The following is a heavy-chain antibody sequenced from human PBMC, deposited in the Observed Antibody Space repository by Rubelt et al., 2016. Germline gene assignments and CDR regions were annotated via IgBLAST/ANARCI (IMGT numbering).Heavy chain of an antibody. CDR3: ARDATPYYYDSSNYYRYGMDV. CDR2: ISSSSFYI. D-gene: IGHD3-22*01. Sequence: VRQAPGKGLEWVSSISSSSFYIYYADSVKGRFTISRDNAKNSPYLQMNSLRAEDTAVYYCARDATPYYYDSSNYYRYGMDVWGQGTTVTVSS. J-gene: IGHJ6*02. V-gene: IGHV3-21*01.